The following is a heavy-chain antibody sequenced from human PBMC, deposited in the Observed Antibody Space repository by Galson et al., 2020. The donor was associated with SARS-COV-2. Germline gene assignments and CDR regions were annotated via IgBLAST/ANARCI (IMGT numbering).Heavy chain of an antibody. V-gene: IGHV4-4*07. CDR2: IYTSENT. D-gene: IGHD5-18*01. Sequence: SETLSLTCTVSGGSISSYYWSWIRQPAGKGLEFIGRIYTSENTNYNPSLKSRVTMSVDTSKNQVSLKLTSVTAADTAIYFCAREISYGWYDFWGRGAPVIVSS. CDR1: GGSISSYY. J-gene: IGHJ5*01. CDR3: AREISYGWYDF.